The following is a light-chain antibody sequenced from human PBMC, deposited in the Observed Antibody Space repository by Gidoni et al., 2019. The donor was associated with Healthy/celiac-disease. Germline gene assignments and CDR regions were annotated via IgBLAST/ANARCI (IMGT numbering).Light chain of an antibody. V-gene: IGKV3-20*01. CDR1: QSVSSSY. Sequence: EIVLTQSPGTLSLSPGERATLSCSARQSVSSSYLAWYQQKPGQAPRLLIYGASSRSTCIPDRFSGSGSGTDFTLTISRLEPEDFAVYYCQQYGSPPLFTFGPGTKVDIK. CDR3: QQYGSPPLFT. J-gene: IGKJ3*01. CDR2: GAS.